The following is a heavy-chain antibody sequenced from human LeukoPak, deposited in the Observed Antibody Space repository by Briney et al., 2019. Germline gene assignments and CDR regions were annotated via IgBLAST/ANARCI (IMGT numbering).Heavy chain of an antibody. D-gene: IGHD5-12*01. J-gene: IGHJ4*02. CDR1: GFTFSRSW. CDR3: AAWTDRGYSY. V-gene: IGHV3-7*01. CDR2: INPDGDGM. Sequence: GGSLRLSCTASGFTFSRSWMNWIRQAPGKGLEWVASINPDGDGMRFVDSVKGRFTMSRDNAQSSLHLQMNSLRVEDTAFYYCAAWTDRGYSYWGQGVLVTVSS.